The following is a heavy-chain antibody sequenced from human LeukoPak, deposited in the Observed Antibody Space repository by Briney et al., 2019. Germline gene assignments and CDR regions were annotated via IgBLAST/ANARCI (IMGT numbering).Heavy chain of an antibody. V-gene: IGHV1-18*01. J-gene: IGHJ6*02. Sequence: ASVKVSCKASGYTFTSYGISWVRQAPGQGLEWMGWISAYNGNTNYAQKLQGRVTMTTDTSTSTAYMELRSLRSDDTAVYYCARDAMTTAKMGYYYYGMDVWGQGTTVTVSS. CDR2: ISAYNGNT. D-gene: IGHD4-17*01. CDR3: ARDAMTTAKMGYYYYGMDV. CDR1: GYTFTSYG.